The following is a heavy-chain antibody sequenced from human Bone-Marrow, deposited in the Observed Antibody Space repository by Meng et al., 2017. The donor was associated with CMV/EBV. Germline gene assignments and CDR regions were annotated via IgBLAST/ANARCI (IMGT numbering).Heavy chain of an antibody. V-gene: IGHV3-74*01. CDR2: INSDGSST. D-gene: IGHD2-8*01. Sequence: GESLKISCAASGFTFSSYWMHWVRQAPGKGLVWVSRINSDGSSTSYADSVKGRFTISRDNAKNTLYLQMDSLRVDDTAVYYCTTRHCSNGICPFDDWGQGTLVTVSS. CDR3: TTRHCSNGICPFDD. J-gene: IGHJ4*02. CDR1: GFTFSSYW.